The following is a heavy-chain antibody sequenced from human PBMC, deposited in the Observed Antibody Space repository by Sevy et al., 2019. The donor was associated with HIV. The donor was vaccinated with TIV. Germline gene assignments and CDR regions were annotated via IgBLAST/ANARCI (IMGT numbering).Heavy chain of an antibody. CDR3: ARGAITILIEREHYGMDV. Sequence: SETLSLTCTVSGGSISSYYWSWIRQPPGKGLEWIGYIYYGGSTNYNPSLKSRVTISVDTSKNQFSLKLSSVTAADTAVYYCARGAITILIEREHYGMDVWGQGTTVTVSS. V-gene: IGHV4-59*13. CDR1: GGSISSYY. D-gene: IGHD3-3*01. CDR2: IYYGGST. J-gene: IGHJ6*02.